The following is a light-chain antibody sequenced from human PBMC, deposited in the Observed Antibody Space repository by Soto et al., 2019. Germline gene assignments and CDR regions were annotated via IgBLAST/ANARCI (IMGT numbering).Light chain of an antibody. CDR1: QSISSY. J-gene: IGKJ1*01. Sequence: DIQMTQSPSSLSASVGDRVHITCRASQSISSYLNWYQQKPGKAPKLLIYAASSLQSGVPSRFSGSGSGTDFTLTISSLQPEDFATYYCQQSYSTPWTFGQGTKVDIK. CDR3: QQSYSTPWT. CDR2: AAS. V-gene: IGKV1-39*01.